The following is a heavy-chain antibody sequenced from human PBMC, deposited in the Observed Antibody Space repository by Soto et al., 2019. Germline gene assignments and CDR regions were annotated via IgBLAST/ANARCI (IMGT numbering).Heavy chain of an antibody. J-gene: IGHJ5*02. D-gene: IGHD6-6*01. CDR2: IYHSGST. CDR3: ASERPDGARLYP. V-gene: IGHV4-30-4*01. CDR1: GGSISSGDYY. Sequence: QVQLQESGPGLVKPSQTLSLTCTVSGGSISSGDYYWSWIRQPTGMGLEWIGYIYHSGSTYYNPSLKSRVTISVDTSKNQFSLKLSSVTAADTAVYYCASERPDGARLYPWGQGTLVTVSS.